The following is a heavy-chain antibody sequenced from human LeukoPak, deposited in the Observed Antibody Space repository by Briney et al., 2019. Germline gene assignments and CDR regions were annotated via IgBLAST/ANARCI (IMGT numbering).Heavy chain of an antibody. CDR3: ARGSGYSSSWYRGYNWFDP. V-gene: IGHV4-34*01. Sequence: SETLSLTCAVYGGSFSGYYWSWIRQPPGKGLEWIGEINHSGSTNYNPSLKSRATISVDTSKNQFSLKLSSVTAADTAVYYCARGSGYSSSWYRGYNWFDPWGQGTLVTVSS. CDR1: GGSFSGYY. J-gene: IGHJ5*02. D-gene: IGHD6-13*01. CDR2: INHSGST.